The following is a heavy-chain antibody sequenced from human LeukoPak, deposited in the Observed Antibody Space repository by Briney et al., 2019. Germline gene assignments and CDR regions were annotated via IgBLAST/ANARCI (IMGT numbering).Heavy chain of an antibody. CDR3: ARENPYDFWSGYYDY. J-gene: IGHJ4*02. CDR1: GFTFSSYW. V-gene: IGHV3-7*01. Sequence: PGGSLRLSCAASGFTFSSYWMTWVRQAPGKGLEWVASINQDQNEIHYVDSVRGRFTISRDNAKNSLYLQMNSLRAEDTAVYYCARENPYDFWSGYYDYWGQGTLVTVSS. CDR2: INQDQNEI. D-gene: IGHD3-3*01.